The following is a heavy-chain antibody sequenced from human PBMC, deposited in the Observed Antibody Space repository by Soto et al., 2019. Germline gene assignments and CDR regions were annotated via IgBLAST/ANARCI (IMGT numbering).Heavy chain of an antibody. CDR2: INHGGTT. CDR3: ARQIGFGRSYFDV. CDR1: GGSIFSSHNF. J-gene: IGHJ2*01. D-gene: IGHD3-10*01. Sequence: QLQLQESGPGLVKPSETLSLTCTVSGGSIFSSHNFWGWIRQPPGKGLEWIGSINHGGTTYYNPSRLSRVTISVDTSKRQLSLKLTSVTVADTAIYSCARQIGFGRSYFDVWGRGTLVTVSS. V-gene: IGHV4-39*01.